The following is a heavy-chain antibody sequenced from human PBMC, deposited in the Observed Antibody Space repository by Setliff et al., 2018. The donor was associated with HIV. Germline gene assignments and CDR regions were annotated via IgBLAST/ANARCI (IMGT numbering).Heavy chain of an antibody. Sequence: SETLSLTCAVSGGSVSSSSYYWGWIRQPTGKGLEWIGTIYYSGDTQYNPSFKTRVIMSVDTSKNQFSLRLISVTAADTAVYYCARMEATRPPRGLDYWGPGTLVTVSS. CDR1: GGSVSSSSYY. CDR2: IYYSGDT. J-gene: IGHJ4*02. V-gene: IGHV4-39*01. CDR3: ARMEATRPPRGLDY. D-gene: IGHD6-6*01.